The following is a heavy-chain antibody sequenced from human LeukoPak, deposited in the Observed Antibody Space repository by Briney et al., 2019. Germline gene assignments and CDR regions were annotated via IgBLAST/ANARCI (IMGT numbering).Heavy chain of an antibody. CDR1: GDSVSSNSAA. CDR2: TYYRSKWYN. D-gene: IGHD6-19*01. J-gene: IGHJ5*02. Sequence: SQTLSPTCAISGDSVSSNSAAWTWIRQSPSRGLEWLGRTYYRSKWYNDYAVSVKSRITINPDTSKNQFSLQLNSVTPEDTAVYYCARDLPGIAVAGTAGGWFDPWGQGTLVTVSS. CDR3: ARDLPGIAVAGTAGGWFDP. V-gene: IGHV6-1*01.